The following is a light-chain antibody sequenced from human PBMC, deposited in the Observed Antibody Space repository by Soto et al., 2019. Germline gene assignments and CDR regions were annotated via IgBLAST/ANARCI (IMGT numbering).Light chain of an antibody. Sequence: QSALTQPRSVSGSPGQSVTISCTGTSSDVGGYNYVSWYQQHPGKAPQLMIYDVSKRPSGVPDRFSGSKSGNTASLTISGLQAEDEADYYCCSYAGSYTFWVFGGGTQLTVL. J-gene: IGLJ3*02. CDR3: CSYAGSYTFWV. V-gene: IGLV2-11*01. CDR2: DVS. CDR1: SSDVGGYNY.